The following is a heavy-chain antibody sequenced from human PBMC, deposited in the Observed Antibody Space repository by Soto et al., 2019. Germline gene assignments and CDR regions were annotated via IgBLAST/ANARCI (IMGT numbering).Heavy chain of an antibody. V-gene: IGHV3-23*01. Sequence: GSLRLSCAASGFTFSSYAMSWVRQAPGKGLEWVSAISGSGGSTYYADSVKGRFTISRDNSKNTLYLQMNSLRAEDTAVYYCAKDRLSGYGDYVAYFDYWGQGTLVTVSS. CDR3: AKDRLSGYGDYVAYFDY. CDR2: ISGSGGST. CDR1: GFTFSSYA. J-gene: IGHJ4*02. D-gene: IGHD4-17*01.